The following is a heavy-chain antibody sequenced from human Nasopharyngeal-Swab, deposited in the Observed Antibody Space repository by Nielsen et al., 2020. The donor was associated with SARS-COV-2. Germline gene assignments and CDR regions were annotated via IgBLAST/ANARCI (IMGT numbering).Heavy chain of an antibody. J-gene: IGHJ4*02. CDR1: GFTFSSYG. D-gene: IGHD3-10*01. CDR3: ATYGPYYYGSGSYGFDY. V-gene: IGHV3-21*01. Sequence: GESLKISCAASGFTFSSYGMNWVRQAPGKGLEWVSSISSSSSYIYYADSVKGRFTISRDSAKNSLFLQMNSLRAEDTAVYYCATYGPYYYGSGSYGFDYWGQGTLVTVSS. CDR2: ISSSSSYI.